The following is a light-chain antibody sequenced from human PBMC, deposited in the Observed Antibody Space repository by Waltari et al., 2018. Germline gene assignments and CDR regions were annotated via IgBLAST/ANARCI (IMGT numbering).Light chain of an antibody. CDR3: SSYTSSSTLPLYV. CDR2: GVS. Sequence: QHPGIAPTLLIYGVSQRPAGVSDRCSGSKSGTTASLTISWLQAEDEADYYCSSYTSSSTLPLYVFGTGTKVTVL. V-gene: IGLV2-14*04. J-gene: IGLJ1*01.